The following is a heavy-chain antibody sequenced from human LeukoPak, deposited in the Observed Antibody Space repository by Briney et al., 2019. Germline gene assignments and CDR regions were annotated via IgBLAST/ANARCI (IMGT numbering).Heavy chain of an antibody. CDR2: IYYSGST. CDR3: ARREAFDI. V-gene: IGHV4-59*01. J-gene: IGHJ3*02. CDR1: GGSISSYC. Sequence: TSETLSLTCTVSGGSISSYCWSWIRQPPGKGLEWIGYIYYSGSTNYNPSLKSRVTISVDTSKNQFSLKLSSVTAADTAVYYCARREAFDIWGQGTMVTVSS.